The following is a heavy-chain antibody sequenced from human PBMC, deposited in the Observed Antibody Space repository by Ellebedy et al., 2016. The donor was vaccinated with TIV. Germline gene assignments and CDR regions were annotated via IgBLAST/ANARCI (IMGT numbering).Heavy chain of an antibody. CDR2: IYWDNDK. J-gene: IGHJ4*02. D-gene: IGHD5-24*01. Sequence: SGPTLVKPTQTLTLTCTFSGFSVTTDGVGVGWIRQPPGKALEWLAVIYWDNDKYYRPSLKSRLTITKDTSENQVVLTMTNMDPVDTATYYCGHQIRDGKLGSGARTYYFDYWGQGTLVSVSS. CDR1: GFSVTTDGVG. CDR3: GHQIRDGKLGSGARTYYFDY. V-gene: IGHV2-5*02.